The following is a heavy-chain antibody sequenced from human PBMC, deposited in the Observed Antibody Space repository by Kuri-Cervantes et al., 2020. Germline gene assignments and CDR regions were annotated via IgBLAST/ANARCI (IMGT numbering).Heavy chain of an antibody. CDR3: ARKGGHELREPYYYGMDV. V-gene: IGHV3-7*01. J-gene: IGHJ6*02. Sequence: GESLKISCAASGFTFSSYWMSWVRQAPGKGLEWVANIKQDGSEKYYVDPVKGRFTISRDNAKNTLYLQMNSLRAEDTAVYYCARKGGHELREPYYYGMDVWGQGTTVTVSS. CDR2: IKQDGSEK. CDR1: GFTFSSYW. D-gene: IGHD1-14*01.